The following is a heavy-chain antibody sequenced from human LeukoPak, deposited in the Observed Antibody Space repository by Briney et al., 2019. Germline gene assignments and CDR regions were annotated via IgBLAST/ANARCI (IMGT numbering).Heavy chain of an antibody. J-gene: IGHJ5*02. V-gene: IGHV4-38-2*02. CDR3: ARVLERNWFDP. D-gene: IGHD1-1*01. Sequence: SETLCLTCTVSGYSISSGYYWGWIRQPPGKGLEWIGSIYHSGSTYYNPSLKSRVTISVDTSKNQFSLKLSSVTAADTAVYYCARVLERNWFDPWGQGTLVTVSS. CDR2: IYHSGST. CDR1: GYSISSGYY.